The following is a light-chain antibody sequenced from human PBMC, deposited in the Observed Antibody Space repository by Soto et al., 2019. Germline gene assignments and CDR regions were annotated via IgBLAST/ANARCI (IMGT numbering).Light chain of an antibody. CDR1: QGISNH. CDR3: QKFTSAPFT. CDR2: AAS. V-gene: IGKV1-27*01. Sequence: DIQMTQSPSSLSASVGDRVTITCRASQGISNHLAWYQQKPGKLPKLLIYAASILQSGVPSRFSGSGSGTDFTLTISSLQPEDVVIYYCQKFTSAPFTFGGGTKVEI. J-gene: IGKJ4*01.